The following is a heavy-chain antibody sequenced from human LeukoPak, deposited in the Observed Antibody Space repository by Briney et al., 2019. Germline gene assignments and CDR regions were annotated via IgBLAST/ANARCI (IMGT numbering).Heavy chain of an antibody. V-gene: IGHV3-74*01. D-gene: IGHD5-18*01. CDR3: ARDAVDTANAV. J-gene: IGHJ6*02. CDR1: GFTFTTYW. CDR2: INSDGSIT. Sequence: GGSLRLSCAASGFTFTTYWMHWVRQAPGRGLVWVSHINSDGSITSYADSVKGRFTISRDNAKNTLYLQMNSLRAEDTAVYYCARDAVDTANAVWGQGTTVTVSS.